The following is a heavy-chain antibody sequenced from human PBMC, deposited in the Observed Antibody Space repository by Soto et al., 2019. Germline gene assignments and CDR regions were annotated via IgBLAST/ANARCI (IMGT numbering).Heavy chain of an antibody. CDR3: ARDRPYYDFWSGHLGGYYYDMDV. CDR1: GGTFSSYA. J-gene: IGHJ6*02. Sequence: SVKVSCKASGGTFSSYAISWVRQAPGQGLEWMGGIIPIFGTANYAQKFQGRVTITADKSTSTAYMELSSLRSEDTAVYYCARDRPYYDFWSGHLGGYYYDMDVWGQGTTVTVSS. V-gene: IGHV1-69*06. CDR2: IIPIFGTA. D-gene: IGHD3-3*01.